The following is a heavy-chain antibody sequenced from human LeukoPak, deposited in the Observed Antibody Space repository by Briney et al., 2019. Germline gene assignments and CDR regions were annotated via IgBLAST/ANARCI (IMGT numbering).Heavy chain of an antibody. CDR1: GFTFSSYG. CDR2: ISYDGSNK. D-gene: IGHD3-10*01. V-gene: IGHV3-30*03. CDR3: ASGITLLRGVMDF. J-gene: IGHJ4*02. Sequence: PGGSLRLSCAASGFTFSSYGMHWVRQAPGKGLEWVAVISYDGSNKYYADSVKGRFTISRDNSKNTMYLQMNRLRAEDTAVYYCASGITLLRGVMDFWGQGTLVTVSS.